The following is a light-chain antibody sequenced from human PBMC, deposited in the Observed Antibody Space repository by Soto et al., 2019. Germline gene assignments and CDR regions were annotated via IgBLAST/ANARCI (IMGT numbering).Light chain of an antibody. J-gene: IGLJ1*01. CDR1: SSDVGSYNL. V-gene: IGLV2-23*02. CDR2: EVS. Sequence: LTQPASVAGSPGQSITISCTGTSSDVGSYNLVSWYQQHPGKAPKLMIYEVSKRPSGVSNRFSGSKSGNTASLTISGLQAEDEADYYCCSYAGSSTTLIFGTGTKVTVL. CDR3: CSYAGSSTTLI.